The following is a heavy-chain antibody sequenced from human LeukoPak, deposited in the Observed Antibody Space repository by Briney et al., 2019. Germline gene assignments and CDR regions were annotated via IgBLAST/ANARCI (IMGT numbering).Heavy chain of an antibody. J-gene: IGHJ3*02. Sequence: SETLSLTCTVSGGSISSYYWSWIRQPPGKGLEWIGYIYYSGSTNYNPPLKSRVTISVDTSKNQFSLKLSSVTAADTAVYYCARAVDLGLPGYYDSSGPRGAFDIWGQGTMVTVSS. CDR3: ARAVDLGLPGYYDSSGPRGAFDI. V-gene: IGHV4-59*01. CDR2: IYYSGST. D-gene: IGHD3-22*01. CDR1: GGSISSYY.